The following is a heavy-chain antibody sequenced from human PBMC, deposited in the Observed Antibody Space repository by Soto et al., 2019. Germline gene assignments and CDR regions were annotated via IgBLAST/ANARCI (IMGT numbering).Heavy chain of an antibody. J-gene: IGHJ5*02. CDR3: ARQEADVPREGVNWFGP. CDR2: IYPGDSDT. V-gene: IGHV5-51*01. D-gene: IGHD3-10*01. CDR1: GYTFSTYW. Sequence: AGESLKISCKGSGYTFSTYWTGWVRQMPGKGLEWMGVIYPGDSDTRYSPSFQGQVTISVGKSISTGDLQWSSLKASDTAIYYCARQEADVPREGVNWFGPWGQGTLVTVSS.